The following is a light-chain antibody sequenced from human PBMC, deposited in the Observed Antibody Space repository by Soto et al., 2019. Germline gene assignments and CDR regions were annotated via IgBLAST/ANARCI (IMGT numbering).Light chain of an antibody. CDR2: DVS. J-gene: IGKJ5*01. CDR3: QHYYSYPFT. Sequence: DIQMTQSPSTLSASVGDRVTITCRASQSISGWLAWYQQRPGKAPNLLIFDVSSLESGVPSRFSGSGYGTEFTLTISSLQPDDFATYYCQHYYSYPFTFGQGTRLEIK. CDR1: QSISGW. V-gene: IGKV1-5*01.